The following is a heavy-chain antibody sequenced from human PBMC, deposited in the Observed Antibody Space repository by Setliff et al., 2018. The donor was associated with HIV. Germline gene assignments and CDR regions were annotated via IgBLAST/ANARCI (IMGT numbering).Heavy chain of an antibody. CDR2: LYYDGNT. J-gene: IGHJ4*02. D-gene: IGHD6-19*01. CDR3: ARETIRSGHPSEAGFDF. Sequence: SETLSLTCTVSAYSIRNGYYWGWIRQSPGKGLEWIRTLYYDGNTYYNPSLKSRVTMSVDTSKNQFSLNLNSVTAADTAVYYCARETIRSGHPSEAGFDFWGQGALVTVSS. CDR1: AYSIRNGYY. V-gene: IGHV4-38-2*02.